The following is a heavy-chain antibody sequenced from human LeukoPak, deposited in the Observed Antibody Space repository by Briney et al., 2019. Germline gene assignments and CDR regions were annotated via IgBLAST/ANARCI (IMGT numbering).Heavy chain of an antibody. CDR1: GYTFTSYG. Sequence: ASVKVSCKTSGYTFTSYGINWARQAPGQGLEWMGWISAYNGNTRYGQRVRGRVTMTTDTSTSTAYMELSSLRSEDTAVYYCARVTDTAMVIQGTLDYWGQGTLVTVSS. D-gene: IGHD5-18*01. V-gene: IGHV1-18*01. J-gene: IGHJ4*02. CDR2: ISAYNGNT. CDR3: ARVTDTAMVIQGTLDY.